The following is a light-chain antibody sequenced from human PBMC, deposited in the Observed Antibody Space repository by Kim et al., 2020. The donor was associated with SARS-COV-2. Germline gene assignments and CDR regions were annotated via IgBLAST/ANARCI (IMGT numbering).Light chain of an antibody. CDR3: QAWDSRLWV. CDR1: KLGDKY. V-gene: IGLV3-1*01. Sequence: SYELTQPPSVSVSPGQTVSITCSGDKLGDKYACWYQQKPGQSPVLVIYQDTKRPSGIPERFSGSNSGNTATLTISGTQAMDEADYYCQAWDSRLWVFGGG. CDR2: QDT. J-gene: IGLJ3*02.